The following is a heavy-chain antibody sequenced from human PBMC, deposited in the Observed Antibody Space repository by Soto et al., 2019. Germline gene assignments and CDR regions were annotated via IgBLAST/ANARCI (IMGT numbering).Heavy chain of an antibody. D-gene: IGHD6-19*01. CDR3: VKGRAFRAVAGSDQ. V-gene: IGHV3-23*01. J-gene: IGHJ4*02. Sequence: EVQLSESGGGLIQPGGSLRLSCVASGFTFRSYVMSWVRQAPGKGLEWVSDISGNADSTNYADSVRGRFTISRDNSNNTLYLQMNSLRVEDTGRYYCVKGRAFRAVAGSDQWGQGTQVTVSA. CDR1: GFTFRSYV. CDR2: ISGNADST.